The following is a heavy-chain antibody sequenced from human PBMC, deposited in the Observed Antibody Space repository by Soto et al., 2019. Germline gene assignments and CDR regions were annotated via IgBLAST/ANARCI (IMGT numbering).Heavy chain of an antibody. Sequence: QVQLVQSGAEVKKPGASVKVSCKAAGYTFTSYDINWVRQAPGQGLERMGWMNPNSGNTGYAQKFQGSVTMTRNTSISTAYMKLSIMRSDDTAVYYCASGRLAGVLSYYMDFWGKGTTVTVSS. V-gene: IGHV1-8*01. CDR1: GYTFTSYD. J-gene: IGHJ6*03. CDR2: MNPNSGNT. CDR3: ASGRLAGVLSYYMDF. D-gene: IGHD6-19*01.